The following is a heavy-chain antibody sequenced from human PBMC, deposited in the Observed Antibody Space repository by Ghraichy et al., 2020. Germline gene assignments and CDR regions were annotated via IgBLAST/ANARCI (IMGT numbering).Heavy chain of an antibody. CDR3: ARRMSSSSYTNWFDP. D-gene: IGHD6-6*01. CDR1: GGSISNNY. V-gene: IGHV4-59*01. CDR2: IYYSGST. Sequence: SETLSLTCSVSGGSISNNYWSWIRQPPGKGLEWIGYIYYSGSTNYNPSLKSRVTMSVDTSKNQFSLKLSSVTAADTAMYYCARRMSSSSYTNWFDPWGQGTLVTVSS. J-gene: IGHJ5*02.